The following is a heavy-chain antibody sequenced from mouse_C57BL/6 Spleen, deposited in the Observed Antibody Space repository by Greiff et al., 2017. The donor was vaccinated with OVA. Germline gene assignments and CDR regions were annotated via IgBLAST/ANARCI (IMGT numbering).Heavy chain of an antibody. V-gene: IGHV1-64*01. D-gene: IGHD2-4*01. Sequence: QVQLQQPGAELVKPGASVKLSCKASGYTFTSYWMHWVKQRPGQGLEWIGMIHPNSGSTNYNEKFKSKATLTVDKSSSTAYMQLSSLTSEDSAVYYCARRGSYDYDERFAYWGQGTLVTVSA. CDR2: IHPNSGST. CDR3: ARRGSYDYDERFAY. CDR1: GYTFTSYW. J-gene: IGHJ3*01.